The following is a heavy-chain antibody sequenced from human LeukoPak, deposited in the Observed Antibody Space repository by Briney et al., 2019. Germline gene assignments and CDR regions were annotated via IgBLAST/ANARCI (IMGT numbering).Heavy chain of an antibody. Sequence: LRLSCAASGFTFSNYAMSWVRQAPGKGLEWIGYLSYTGSTYYNPSLKSRVSISVDTSKNQFSLKLMSVTAADTAVYHCARALNENSYAFDSWGQGTLVTVSS. CDR3: ARALNENSYAFDS. J-gene: IGHJ4*02. CDR1: GFTFSNYA. D-gene: IGHD5-18*01. V-gene: IGHV4-30-4*08. CDR2: LSYTGST.